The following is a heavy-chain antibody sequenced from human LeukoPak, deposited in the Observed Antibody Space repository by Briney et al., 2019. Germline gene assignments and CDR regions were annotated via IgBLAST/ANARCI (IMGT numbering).Heavy chain of an antibody. CDR2: INSDGSST. CDR1: GFTFSSYW. Sequence: PGGSLRLSCAASGFTFSSYWMHWVRQAPGKGLVWVSRINSDGSSTSYADSVKGRFTISRDNAKNTLYLQMNSLRAEDTAVYYCARAQRGYSGYDYGYYYYMDVWGKGTTVTVSS. J-gene: IGHJ6*03. CDR3: ARAQRGYSGYDYGYYYYMDV. D-gene: IGHD5-12*01. V-gene: IGHV3-74*01.